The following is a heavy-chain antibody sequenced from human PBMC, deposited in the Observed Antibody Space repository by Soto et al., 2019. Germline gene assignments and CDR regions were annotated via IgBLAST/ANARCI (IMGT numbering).Heavy chain of an antibody. CDR1: GFTFSNHA. D-gene: IGHD3-3*01. V-gene: IGHV3-23*01. J-gene: IGHJ5*02. CDR2: MSGSADIT. CDR3: AAHRFWSDNKWFDP. Sequence: EVQLLESGGGLVQPGGSLRLSCAASGFTFSNHAMSWVRQAPGKGLEWVSTMSGSADITYYADSVKGRFTISRDNAKNTLYLQVNSLRAEDTSVYYCAAHRFWSDNKWFDPWGQGTLVNVSS.